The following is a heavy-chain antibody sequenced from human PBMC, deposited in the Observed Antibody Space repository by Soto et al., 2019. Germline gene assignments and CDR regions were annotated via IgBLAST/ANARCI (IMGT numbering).Heavy chain of an antibody. J-gene: IGHJ6*02. V-gene: IGHV3-66*01. CDR3: ARDFVVGGPTINYYYGMDV. CDR2: IYSAGNT. Sequence: PGGSLRLSCAASGFTFSIYSMSWVRQAPGKGLEWVSVIYSAGNTYYADSVKGRFTISRDNSKNTLYLQMNSLGAEDTAVYYCARDFVVGGPTINYYYGMDVWGQGTTVTVSS. D-gene: IGHD1-26*01. CDR1: GFTFSIYS.